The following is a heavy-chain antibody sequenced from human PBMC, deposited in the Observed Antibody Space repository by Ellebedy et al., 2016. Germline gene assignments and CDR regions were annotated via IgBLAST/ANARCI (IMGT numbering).Heavy chain of an antibody. V-gene: IGHV3-15*01. CDR2: IKSKGGGGTT. CDR3: TYIAKAPAAMAT. Sequence: GGSLRLSCALSGVPFSDAWRSWVRQAPGRGLEWIRRIKSKGGGGTTDYGATVKGRFAISRDDTKNTVYLQMNTLKTEDTALYYCTYIAKAPAAMATWGRGVLVTVSS. D-gene: IGHD2-2*01. J-gene: IGHJ5*02. CDR1: GVPFSDAW.